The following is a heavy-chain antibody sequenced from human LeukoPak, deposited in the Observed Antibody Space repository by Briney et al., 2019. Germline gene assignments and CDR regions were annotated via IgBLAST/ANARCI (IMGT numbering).Heavy chain of an antibody. CDR1: GFTFSNYG. CDR2: ISRDGTAT. Sequence: GGSLRLSCAASGFTFSNYGLNWVRQAPGKGLEWLSFISRDGTATHYADCVKGRFTISRDNAKNSLYLQMNSLRAEDTAVYYCATDPDGDYDFDFWGQGTLVTASS. D-gene: IGHD4-17*01. CDR3: ATDPDGDYDFDF. V-gene: IGHV3-48*01. J-gene: IGHJ4*02.